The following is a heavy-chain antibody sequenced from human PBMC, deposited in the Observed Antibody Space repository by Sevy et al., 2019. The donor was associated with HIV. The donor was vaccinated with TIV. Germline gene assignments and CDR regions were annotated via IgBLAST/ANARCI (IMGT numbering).Heavy chain of an antibody. V-gene: IGHV3-30*18. J-gene: IGHJ4*02. CDR2: ISYDGSNK. Sequence: GGSLRLSCAASGFSFRSYGMHWVRQAPGKGLEWVAVISYDGSNKHYADSVKGRFTISRDNSKNTLYLQMNSLRAEDTAVYYCAKQDNWNDFPFEYWGRGTLVTVSS. D-gene: IGHD1-1*01. CDR3: AKQDNWNDFPFEY. CDR1: GFSFRSYG.